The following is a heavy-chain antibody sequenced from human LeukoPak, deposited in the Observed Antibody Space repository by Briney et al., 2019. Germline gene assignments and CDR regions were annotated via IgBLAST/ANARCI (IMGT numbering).Heavy chain of an antibody. J-gene: IGHJ6*02. Sequence: GGSLRLSCAASGFTFSSYAMHWVRQAPGKGLEYVSAISSNGGSTYYANSVKGRFTISRDNSKNTLYLQMGSLRAEDMAVYYCARAKSGSYFRYYGMDVWGQGTTVTVSS. CDR1: GFTFSSYA. D-gene: IGHD1-26*01. V-gene: IGHV3-64*01. CDR3: ARAKSGSYFRYYGMDV. CDR2: ISSNGGST.